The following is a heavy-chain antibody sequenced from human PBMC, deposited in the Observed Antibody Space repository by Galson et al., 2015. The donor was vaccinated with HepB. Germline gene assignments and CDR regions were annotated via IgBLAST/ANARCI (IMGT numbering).Heavy chain of an antibody. Sequence: SVKVSCKASGYTFTSYAMHWVRQAPGQRLEWMGWINAGNGNTKYSQKFQGRVTITRDTSASTAYMELSSLRSEDTAVYYCARGGSYKTLPFDYWGQGTLVTVSS. D-gene: IGHD1-26*01. CDR3: ARGGSYKTLPFDY. J-gene: IGHJ4*02. CDR1: GYTFTSYA. V-gene: IGHV1-3*01. CDR2: INAGNGNT.